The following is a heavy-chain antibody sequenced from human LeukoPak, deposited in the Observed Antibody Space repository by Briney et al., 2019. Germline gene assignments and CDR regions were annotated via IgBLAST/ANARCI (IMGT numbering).Heavy chain of an antibody. Sequence: GGSLRLSCAASGFIFSDYYMSWIRQAPGKGLEWVSYISSGGSSIYYADSVKGRFTISRDNAKNSLYLQMNGLRAEDTAVYYCAREPYYDSSGYCLDYWGQGTLVTVSS. CDR3: AREPYYDSSGYCLDY. CDR1: GFIFSDYY. CDR2: ISSGGSSI. J-gene: IGHJ4*02. V-gene: IGHV3-11*01. D-gene: IGHD3-22*01.